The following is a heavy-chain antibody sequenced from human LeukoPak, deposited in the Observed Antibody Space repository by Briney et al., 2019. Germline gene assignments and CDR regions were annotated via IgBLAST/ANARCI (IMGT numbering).Heavy chain of an antibody. V-gene: IGHV1-2*02. CDR3: ARAHYYDSSGNYYYYMDV. J-gene: IGHJ6*03. CDR1: GYTFTGYY. CDR2: INPNSGGT. Sequence: ASVKVSCKASGYTFTGYYMHWVRQAPGQGLEWMGWINPNSGGTNYAQKFQGRVTMTRDTSISTAYMELSRLRSDDTAVYYCARAHYYDSSGNYYYYMDVWGKGTTVTISS. D-gene: IGHD3-22*01.